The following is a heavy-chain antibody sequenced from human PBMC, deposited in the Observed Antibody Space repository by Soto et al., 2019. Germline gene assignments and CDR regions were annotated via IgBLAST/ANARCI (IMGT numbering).Heavy chain of an antibody. CDR1: GGASSSGNYF. CDR3: ARAAPPYYDFWSGFFDS. D-gene: IGHD3-3*01. Sequence: QGQLQESGPGLVKPSQTLSLTCTVSGGASSSGNYFWSWIRQPPGKGLEWIGYIYYSGGTYYNPSLKSRVTISVDTSKNQLSLKLSSVTAADTAVYYCARAAPPYYDFWSGFFDSWGQGTLVTVSS. J-gene: IGHJ4*02. CDR2: IYYSGGT. V-gene: IGHV4-30-4*01.